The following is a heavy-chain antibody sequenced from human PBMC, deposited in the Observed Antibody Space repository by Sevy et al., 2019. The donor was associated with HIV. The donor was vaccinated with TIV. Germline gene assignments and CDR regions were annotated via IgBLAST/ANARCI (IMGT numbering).Heavy chain of an antibody. CDR3: AREGHYGDYEAGIDY. Sequence: SETLSLTCTVSGGSISSYYWSWIRQPPGKGLEWIGYIYYSGSTNYNPSFKSRVTISVDTSKNQFSLKLSSVTAADTAVYYCAREGHYGDYEAGIDYWGQGTLVTVSS. J-gene: IGHJ4*02. D-gene: IGHD4-17*01. CDR1: GGSISSYY. V-gene: IGHV4-59*01. CDR2: IYYSGST.